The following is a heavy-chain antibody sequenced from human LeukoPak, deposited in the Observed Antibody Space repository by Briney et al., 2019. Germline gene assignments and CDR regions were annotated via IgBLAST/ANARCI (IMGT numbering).Heavy chain of an antibody. CDR2: IGSTTNNYAT. D-gene: IGHD3-10*01. V-gene: IGHV3-73*01. Sequence: GGSLRLSCAASGFTFSGSAMHWVRQASGKGLEWVGRIGSTTNNYATAYAASVKGRFTISRDDSESTAYLQMNSLKTEDTAVYYCTRPTYYFGSGSLLKPADYWGQGTLVTVSS. CDR1: GFTFSGSA. J-gene: IGHJ4*02. CDR3: TRPTYYFGSGSLLKPADY.